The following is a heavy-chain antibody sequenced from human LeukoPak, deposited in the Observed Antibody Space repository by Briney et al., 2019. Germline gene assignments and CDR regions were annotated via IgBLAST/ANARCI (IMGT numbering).Heavy chain of an antibody. CDR1: GFTFSSYA. CDR3: AKETVVVVAATPDAFDI. D-gene: IGHD2-15*01. Sequence: GGSLRLSCAASGFTFSSYAMSWVRQAPGKGLEWVSGTSGSGGSTHYADSVKDRFTISRDNSKNTLYLQMNSLRAEDTAVYYCAKETVVVVAATPDAFDIWGQGTMVTVSS. V-gene: IGHV3-23*01. CDR2: TSGSGGST. J-gene: IGHJ3*02.